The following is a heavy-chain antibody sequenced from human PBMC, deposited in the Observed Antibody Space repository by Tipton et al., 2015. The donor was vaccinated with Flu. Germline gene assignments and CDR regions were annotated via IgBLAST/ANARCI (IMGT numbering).Heavy chain of an antibody. Sequence: TLSLTCAVYGGSFSGYYWSWIRQPPGKGLEWIGEINHSGSTNYNPSLKSRVTISVDTSKNQFSLKLSSVTAADTAVYYCARGGLLAARRGAFDIWGQGTMVTVSS. J-gene: IGHJ3*02. CDR3: ARGGLLAARRGAFDI. CDR1: GGSFSGYY. V-gene: IGHV4-34*01. D-gene: IGHD6-6*01. CDR2: INHSGST.